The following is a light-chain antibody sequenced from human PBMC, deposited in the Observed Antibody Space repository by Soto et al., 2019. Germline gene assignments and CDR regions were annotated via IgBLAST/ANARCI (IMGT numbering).Light chain of an antibody. CDR3: QQYNDWPKWT. Sequence: EIVMTQSPATLSVSPGERATLSCRASQSIRSNLAWYQQKPGQAPRLLIYGASIRATGIPVRFSGSGSGTEFTLTISSLQSEDFAFYYCQQYNDWPKWTFGQGTKVEIK. CDR1: QSIRSN. V-gene: IGKV3D-15*01. J-gene: IGKJ1*01. CDR2: GAS.